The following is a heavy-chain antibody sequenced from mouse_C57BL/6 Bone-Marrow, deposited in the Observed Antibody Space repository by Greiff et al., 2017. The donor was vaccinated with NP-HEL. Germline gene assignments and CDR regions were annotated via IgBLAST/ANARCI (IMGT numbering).Heavy chain of an antibody. D-gene: IGHD1-1*01. Sequence: DVKLQESGGGLVQPGGSMKLSCVASGFTFSNYWMNWVRQSPEKGLEWVAQIRLKSDNYATHYAESVKGRFTISRDDSKSSVYLQMNNLRAEDTGIYYCTGVTTVVATRDYAMDYWGQGTSVTVSS. CDR3: TGVTTVVATRDYAMDY. V-gene: IGHV6-3*01. CDR1: GFTFSNYW. CDR2: IRLKSDNYAT. J-gene: IGHJ4*01.